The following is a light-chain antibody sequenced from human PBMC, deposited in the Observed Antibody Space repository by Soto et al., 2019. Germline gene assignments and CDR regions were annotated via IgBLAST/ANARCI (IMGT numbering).Light chain of an antibody. CDR1: SSDVGSYNL. CDR3: CSYAGSSTWV. CDR2: EDS. J-gene: IGLJ3*02. Sequence: QSVLTQPASVSGSPGQSITISCTGTSSDVGSYNLVSWYQKHPGKAPKLMIYEDSKRPSGVSNRFSGSKSGNTASLTISGLQTEDEADYYCCSYAGSSTWVFGGGTEVTV. V-gene: IGLV2-23*01.